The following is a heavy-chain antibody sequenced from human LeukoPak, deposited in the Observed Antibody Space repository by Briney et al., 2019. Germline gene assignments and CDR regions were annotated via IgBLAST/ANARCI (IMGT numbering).Heavy chain of an antibody. CDR2: ISGSAGST. CDR3: AKDHLGYSYGYSNDY. V-gene: IGHV3-23*01. J-gene: IGHJ4*01. Sequence: GGSLRLSCAASGFAFSHYTMQWVRQAPGKGLEWVSSISGSAGSTYYADSVKGRFTISRDNSKNTVYLQMNSLRAEDTAVYYCAKDHLGYSYGYSNDYWGQGALVTVSS. D-gene: IGHD5-18*01. CDR1: GFAFSHYT.